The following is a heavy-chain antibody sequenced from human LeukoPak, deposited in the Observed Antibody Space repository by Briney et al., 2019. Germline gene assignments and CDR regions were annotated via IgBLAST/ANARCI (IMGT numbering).Heavy chain of an antibody. Sequence: SETLSLTCTVSGYSISSGYYWGWIRQPPVKGLEWIGSIYHSGGTYYNPSLKSRVTISVDTSKNQFSLKLSSVTAADTAVYYCAAGYDSDAFDIWGQGTMVTVSS. CDR2: IYHSGGT. CDR1: GYSISSGYY. V-gene: IGHV4-38-2*02. D-gene: IGHD3-3*01. CDR3: AAGYDSDAFDI. J-gene: IGHJ3*02.